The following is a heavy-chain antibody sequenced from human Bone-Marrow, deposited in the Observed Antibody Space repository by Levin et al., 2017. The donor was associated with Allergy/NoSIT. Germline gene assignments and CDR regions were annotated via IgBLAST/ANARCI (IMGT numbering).Heavy chain of an antibody. D-gene: IGHD6-13*01. V-gene: IGHV3-15*01. CDR1: GFTFSNAW. CDR2: IKSKTDGETT. J-gene: IGHJ3*02. CDR3: TTDQQLLVLDAFDI. Sequence: GGSLRLSCAASGFTFSNAWMTWVRQAPGKGLEWVGRIKSKTDGETTDYAAPVKGRFTVSRDDSKNTLYLQMNSLKAEDTAMYYCTTDQQLLVLDAFDIWGQGTMVTVSS.